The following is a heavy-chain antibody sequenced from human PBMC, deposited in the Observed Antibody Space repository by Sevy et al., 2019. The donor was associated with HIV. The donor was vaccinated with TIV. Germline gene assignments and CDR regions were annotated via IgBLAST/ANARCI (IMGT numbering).Heavy chain of an antibody. D-gene: IGHD3-22*01. CDR2: ISSSGSTI. CDR3: ARDGNYYDSSGYQSYYYYYGMDV. CDR1: GFTFSDYY. Sequence: GGSLRLSCAASGFTFSDYYMSWIRQAPGKGLEWVSYISSSGSTIYYADSVKGRFTISRDNAKNSLYLQMNSLRAEDTAGYYCARDGNYYDSSGYQSYYYYYGMDVWGQGTTVTVSS. J-gene: IGHJ6*02. V-gene: IGHV3-11*01.